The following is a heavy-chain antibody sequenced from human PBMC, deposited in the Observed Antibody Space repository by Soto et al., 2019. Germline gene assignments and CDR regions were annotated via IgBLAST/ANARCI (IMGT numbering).Heavy chain of an antibody. Sequence: EVQLVESGGGLVQPGGSLRLSCAASGFTVSSNYMSWVRQAPGKGLEWVSVIYSGGSTYYADSVKGRFTISRDNSKNTRYLQMNSLGAEDTAVYYCATLAAAGPAFDYWGQGTLVTVSS. CDR1: GFTVSSNY. CDR3: ATLAAAGPAFDY. J-gene: IGHJ4*02. CDR2: IYSGGST. D-gene: IGHD6-13*01. V-gene: IGHV3-66*04.